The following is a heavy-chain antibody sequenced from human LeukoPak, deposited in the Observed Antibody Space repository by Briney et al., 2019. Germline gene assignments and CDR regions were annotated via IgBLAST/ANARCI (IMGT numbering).Heavy chain of an antibody. Sequence: SETLSLTCTVSGGSVSSGSYYWSWIRQPPGKGLEWIGYSYYSGSTNYSPSSKSRVTISIDTSKTRFSLKLNSVTAADTAVYYCAREGSAWYEDYWGQGTLVTVSS. J-gene: IGHJ4*02. D-gene: IGHD6-19*01. CDR2: SYYSGST. CDR3: AREGSAWYEDY. CDR1: GGSVSSGSYY. V-gene: IGHV4-61*01.